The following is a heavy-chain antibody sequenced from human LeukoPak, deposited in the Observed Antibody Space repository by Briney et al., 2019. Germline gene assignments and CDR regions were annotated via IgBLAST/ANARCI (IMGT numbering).Heavy chain of an antibody. CDR2: IYSGGST. V-gene: IGHV3-53*01. J-gene: IGHJ5*02. Sequence: AGGSLRLSCAASGFTVSSNYMSWVRQAPGKGLEWVSVIYSGGSTYYADSVKGRFTISRDDSKNTLYLQMNSLRAEDTAVYYCARDLGGSGSYSSWGQGTLVAVSS. CDR3: ARDLGGSGSYSS. D-gene: IGHD3-10*01. CDR1: GFTVSSNY.